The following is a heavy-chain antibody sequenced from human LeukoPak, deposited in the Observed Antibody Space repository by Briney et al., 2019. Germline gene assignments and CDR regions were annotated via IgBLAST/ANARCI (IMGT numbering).Heavy chain of an antibody. Sequence: SETLSLTCSVSGGSISSYYWSWIRQPPGKGLEWIGYIFYSGSTNYNPSLKSRVTISVDMSKNQFSLNLSSVTAADTAVYYCAREGAARPGFDYWGQGTLVTVSS. CDR1: GGSISSYY. D-gene: IGHD6-6*01. V-gene: IGHV4-59*12. J-gene: IGHJ4*02. CDR3: AREGAARPGFDY. CDR2: IFYSGST.